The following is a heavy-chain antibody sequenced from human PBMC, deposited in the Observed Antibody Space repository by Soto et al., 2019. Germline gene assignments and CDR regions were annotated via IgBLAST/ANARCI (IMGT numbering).Heavy chain of an antibody. CDR1: GGSFSKYS. J-gene: IGHJ1*01. V-gene: IGHV1-69*02. CDR3: ASRSARDVEY. CDR2: IIPYLGVI. Sequence: QVPLVQSGAEVKKPGSSVKVSCKASGGSFSKYSISWIRQAPGQGLEWMGRIIPYLGVITYAQKFKDRVRMSTDEFTGTAHMELNRLGSENTATYFCASRSARDVEYWRQGSLITLS. D-gene: IGHD3-3*01.